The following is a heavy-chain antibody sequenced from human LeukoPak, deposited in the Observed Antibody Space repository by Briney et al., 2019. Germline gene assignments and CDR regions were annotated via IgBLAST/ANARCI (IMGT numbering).Heavy chain of an antibody. CDR2: IIPIFGTA. V-gene: IGHV1-69*13. CDR3: ARAYCGGDCYAHFDY. D-gene: IGHD2-21*02. CDR1: GGTFSSYA. Sequence: ASVTVSCTASGGTFSSYAISWVRQAPGQGLEWMGGIIPIFGTANYAQKFQGRVTITADESTSTAHMELSSLRSEDTAVYYCARAYCGGDCYAHFDYWGQGTLVTVSS. J-gene: IGHJ4*02.